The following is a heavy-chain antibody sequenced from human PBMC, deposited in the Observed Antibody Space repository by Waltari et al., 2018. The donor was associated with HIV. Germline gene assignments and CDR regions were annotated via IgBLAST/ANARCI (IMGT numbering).Heavy chain of an antibody. Sequence: EVQLVESGGGMVKPGGSLRVSCVVSGCTFNTFSVKWVRQAPGRGLGLVSSISRTYSFIYYADSVKGRFTISRDNGKNSLYLQINKLGVEDTAVYYCASEDFWSGPHNWGQGTLGTVSS. V-gene: IGHV3-21*01. J-gene: IGHJ4*02. D-gene: IGHD3-3*01. CDR2: ISRTYSFI. CDR3: ASEDFWSGPHN. CDR1: GCTFNTFS.